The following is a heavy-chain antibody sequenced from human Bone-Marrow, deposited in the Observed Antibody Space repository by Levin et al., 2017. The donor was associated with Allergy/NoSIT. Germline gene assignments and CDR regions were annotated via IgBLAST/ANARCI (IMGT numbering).Heavy chain of an antibody. CDR2: ISAYNGNT. CDR1: GYTFTSYG. D-gene: IGHD6-13*01. CDR3: ARVTTEGEERSSAAAAGDYYYYYYMDV. Sequence: PGESLKISCKASGYTFTSYGISWVRQAPGQGLEWMGWISAYNGNTNYAQKLQGRVTMTTDTSTSTAYMELRSLRSDDTAVYYCARVTTEGEERSSAAAAGDYYYYYYMDVWGKGTTVTVSS. V-gene: IGHV1-18*01. J-gene: IGHJ6*03.